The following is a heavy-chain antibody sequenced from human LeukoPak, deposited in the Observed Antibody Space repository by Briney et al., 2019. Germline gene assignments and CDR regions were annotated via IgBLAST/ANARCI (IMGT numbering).Heavy chain of an antibody. J-gene: IGHJ3*02. CDR3: ASKHQWSDGFHI. D-gene: IGHD2-8*01. Sequence: SETLSLTCSVSGDFISSYYWNWLRQSAGERLEWIGRIYSSGSANYNPSLQSRVTMSIDTTRNRYSLTLTSVTAADTAVYYCASKHQWSDGFHIWGQGTTVIVSS. V-gene: IGHV4-4*07. CDR2: IYSSGSA. CDR1: GDFISSYY.